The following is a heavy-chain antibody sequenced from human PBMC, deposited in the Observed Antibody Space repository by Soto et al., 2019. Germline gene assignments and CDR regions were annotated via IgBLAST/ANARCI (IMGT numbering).Heavy chain of an antibody. CDR2: IIPIFGTA. CDR1: GGTFSSYA. V-gene: IGHV1-69*13. D-gene: IGHD2-2*01. CDR3: ARVEDIVVVPAALVPYGMDV. J-gene: IGHJ6*02. Sequence: SVKVSCKASGGTFSSYAISWVRQAPGQGLEWMGGIIPIFGTANYAQKFQGRVTITADESTSTAYMELSSLRSEDTAVYYCARVEDIVVVPAALVPYGMDVWGQGTTVTVSS.